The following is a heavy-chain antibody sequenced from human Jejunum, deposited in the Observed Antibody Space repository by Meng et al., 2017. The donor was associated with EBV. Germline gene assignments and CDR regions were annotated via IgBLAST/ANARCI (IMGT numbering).Heavy chain of an antibody. J-gene: IGHJ4*02. V-gene: IGHV2-5*02. CDR1: GFSLSTSAVG. Sequence: QLTLKWSGPTLVKPTQTLTLTCTVSGFSLSTSAVGVGWIRQPPEKALEWLALIYGGDDKHYSPSLKSRLTITMDTSKNQVVLTMIDMDPVDTATYYCAHRVRDTVNFDYWGQGTLVTVSS. CDR3: AHRVRDTVNFDY. D-gene: IGHD3-22*01. CDR2: IYGGDDK.